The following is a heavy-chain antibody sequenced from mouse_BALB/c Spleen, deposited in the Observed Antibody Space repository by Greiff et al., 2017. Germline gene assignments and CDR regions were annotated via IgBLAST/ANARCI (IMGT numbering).Heavy chain of an antibody. D-gene: IGHD2-3*01. CDR1: GFTFSSYA. CDR2: ISSGGST. J-gene: IGHJ2*01. V-gene: IGHV5-6-5*01. CDR3: ARGDGYYSFDY. Sequence: DVKLVESGGGLVKPGGSLKLSCAASGFTFSSYAMSWVRQTPEKRLEWVASISSGGSTYYPDSVKGRFTISRDNARNILYLQMSSLRSEDTAMYYCARGDGYYSFDYWGQGTTLTVSS.